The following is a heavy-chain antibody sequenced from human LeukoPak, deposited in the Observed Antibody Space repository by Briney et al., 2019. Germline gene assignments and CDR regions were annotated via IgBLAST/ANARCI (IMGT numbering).Heavy chain of an antibody. CDR2: MNQFGTEI. D-gene: IGHD3/OR15-3a*01. CDR3: ARGAYYYEF. Sequence: GGSLRLSCAASKFTFSDYYMTWVRQAPGKEPEWVAYMNQFGTEIKYLDSVKGRFTISRDNAKDSLYLWMTSLTADDTAVYYCARGAYYYEFWGQGTLVIVSS. J-gene: IGHJ4*02. CDR1: KFTFSDYY. V-gene: IGHV3-7*04.